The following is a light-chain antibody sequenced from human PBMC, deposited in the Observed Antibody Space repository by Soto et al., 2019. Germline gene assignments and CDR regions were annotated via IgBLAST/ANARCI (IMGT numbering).Light chain of an antibody. V-gene: IGLV1-40*01. CDR3: QSYDSSLSRV. CDR1: SCIIGAGYD. Sequence: QSVLTQPPSVSGAPGQRVTISCTGSSCIIGAGYDVHWYQQLPGTAPKLLIYGNSNRPSGVPDRFSGSKSGTSASLAITGLQAEDEADYYCQSYDSSLSRVFGTGTKVTVL. J-gene: IGLJ1*01. CDR2: GNS.